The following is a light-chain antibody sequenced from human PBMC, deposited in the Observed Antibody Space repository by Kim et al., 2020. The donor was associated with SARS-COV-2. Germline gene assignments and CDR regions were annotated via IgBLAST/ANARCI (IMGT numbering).Light chain of an antibody. V-gene: IGLV1-51*01. CDR2: DNN. CDR1: SSNIGNNY. CDR3: GTWDSSLSAHV. Sequence: GQKSTISCSGSSSNIGNNYVSWYQQLPGTAPKLLIYDNNKRPSGIPDRFSGSKSGTSATLGITGLQTGDEADYYCGTWDSSLSAHVFGTGTKVTVL. J-gene: IGLJ1*01.